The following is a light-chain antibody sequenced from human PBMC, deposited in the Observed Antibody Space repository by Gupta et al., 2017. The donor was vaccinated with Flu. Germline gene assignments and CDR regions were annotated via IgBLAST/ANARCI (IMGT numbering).Light chain of an antibody. CDR3: QQTYT. V-gene: IGKV3-15*01. CDR2: GAS. Sequence: LLIYGASTRATGVPARFSGSGSGTEFTLTISSLQSEDFAVYYCQQTYTFGPGTTVEIK. J-gene: IGKJ3*01.